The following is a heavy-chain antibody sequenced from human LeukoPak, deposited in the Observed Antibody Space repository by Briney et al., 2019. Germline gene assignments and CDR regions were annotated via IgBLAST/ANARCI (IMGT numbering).Heavy chain of an antibody. Sequence: ASVKVSCEASGFTFTSYYMHWVRQAPGQGLEWMCIINPSGGSTSYAQKLQGRVTMSRDMSTSTDYMELSSLRSEDTAVYYCARDNSVEDTAWWFDPWGQGTLVTVSS. CDR2: INPSGGST. D-gene: IGHD4-23*01. CDR1: GFTFTSYY. J-gene: IGHJ5*02. V-gene: IGHV1-46*04. CDR3: ARDNSVEDTAWWFDP.